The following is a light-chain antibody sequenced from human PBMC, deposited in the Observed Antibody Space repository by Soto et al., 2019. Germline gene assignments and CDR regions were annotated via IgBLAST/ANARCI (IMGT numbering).Light chain of an antibody. CDR3: QRRTNWLT. J-gene: IGKJ4*02. CDR1: QSVTWY. Sequence: EIVLTQSPATLSLSPGDRATLSCRASQSVTWYLDWYRQKPGQAPMLLIYDATNRATGITARFSGSGSGTDFTLTISSLEPEDFAVYYCQRRTNWLTFGGGTRVEI. CDR2: DAT. V-gene: IGKV3-11*01.